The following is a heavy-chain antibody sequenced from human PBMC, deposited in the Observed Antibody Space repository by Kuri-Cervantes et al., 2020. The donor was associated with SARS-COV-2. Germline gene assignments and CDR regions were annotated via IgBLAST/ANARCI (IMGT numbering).Heavy chain of an antibody. D-gene: IGHD3-10*01. J-gene: IGHJ4*02. CDR2: TNPNSGNK. CDR3: ATSEGVHEGDFDY. Sequence: ASVKVSCKASGYIFTSYDISWVRQATGQGLEWMGWTNPNSGNKGYAQKFQGRLSMTRDTSISTVYMELSSLRSEDTALYYCATSEGVHEGDFDYWGQGTLVTVSS. V-gene: IGHV1-8*01. CDR1: GYIFTSYD.